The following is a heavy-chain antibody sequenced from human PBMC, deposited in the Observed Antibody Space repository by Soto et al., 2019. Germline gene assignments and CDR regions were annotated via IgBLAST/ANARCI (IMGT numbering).Heavy chain of an antibody. J-gene: IGHJ4*02. V-gene: IGHV1-69*13. CDR1: GGTFSSYA. CDR3: ASPTYYYDSSGRPPLDY. Sequence: GASVKVSCKASGGTFSSYAISWVRQAPGQGLEWMGGIIPIFGTANYAQKFQGRVTITADESTSTAYMELSSLRSEDTAVYYCASPTYYYDSSGRPPLDYWGQGTLVTVSS. CDR2: IIPIFGTA. D-gene: IGHD3-22*01.